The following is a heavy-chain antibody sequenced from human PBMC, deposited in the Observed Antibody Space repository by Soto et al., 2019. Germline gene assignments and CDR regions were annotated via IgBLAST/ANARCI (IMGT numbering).Heavy chain of an antibody. CDR3: ARRPLAARPDFYDY. D-gene: IGHD6-6*01. CDR2: ISSSSSYI. Sequence: VGSLRLSCAASGFTFSSYSMNWVRQAPGKGLEWVSSISSSSSYIYYADSVKGRFTISRDNAKNSLYLQMNSLRAEDTAVYYCARRPLAARPDFYDYWGQGTLVTVSS. J-gene: IGHJ4*02. V-gene: IGHV3-21*01. CDR1: GFTFSSYS.